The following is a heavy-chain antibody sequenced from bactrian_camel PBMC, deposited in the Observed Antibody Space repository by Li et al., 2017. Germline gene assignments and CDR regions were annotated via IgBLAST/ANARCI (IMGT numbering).Heavy chain of an antibody. Sequence: DVQLVESGGGSVQAGGSLKLSCVTSGFEFSSCGVSWHRQATGKEREGVAQIYGGGGSMWYTDSVKGRFTISRDNAKNTLDLQMNSLKPEDTAIYYCAFRHGYYCYSESWTRGYDYWGQGTQVTVS. CDR3: AFRHGYYCYSESWTRGYDY. CDR1: GFEFSSCG. J-gene: IGHJ4*01. V-gene: IGHV3S40*01. CDR2: IYGGGGSM. D-gene: IGHD3*01.